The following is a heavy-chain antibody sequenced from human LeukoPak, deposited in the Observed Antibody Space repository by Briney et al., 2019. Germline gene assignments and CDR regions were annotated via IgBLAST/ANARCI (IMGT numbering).Heavy chain of an antibody. CDR1: GGSISSYY. J-gene: IGHJ6*03. D-gene: IGHD6-13*01. CDR2: IYYSGST. CDR3: ARGPYSSSRGTYYYYMDV. Sequence: SETLSLTCTVSGGSISSYYWSWIRQPPGKGLEWIGYIYYSGSTNYNPSLKSRVTISVDTTKNQFSLKLSSVTAADTAVYYCARGPYSSSRGTYYYYMDVWGKGTTVTVSS. V-gene: IGHV4-59*01.